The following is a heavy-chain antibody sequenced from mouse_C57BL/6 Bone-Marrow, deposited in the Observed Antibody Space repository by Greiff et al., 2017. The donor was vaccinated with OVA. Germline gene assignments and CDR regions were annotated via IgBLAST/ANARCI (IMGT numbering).Heavy chain of an antibody. CDR1: GFNIKDDY. J-gene: IGHJ2*01. CDR3: ATGNWDDY. V-gene: IGHV14-4*01. CDR2: IDPENGDT. D-gene: IGHD4-1*01. Sequence: VQLKQSGAELVRPGASVKLSCTASGFNIKDDYMHWVKQRPEKGLEWIGWIDPENGDTEYASKFQGKATITADTSSNTAYLQLSSLTSEDTAVYYCATGNWDDYWGQGTTLTVSS.